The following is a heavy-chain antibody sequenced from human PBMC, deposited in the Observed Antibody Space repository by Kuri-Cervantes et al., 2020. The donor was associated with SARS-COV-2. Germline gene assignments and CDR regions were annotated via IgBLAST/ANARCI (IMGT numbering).Heavy chain of an antibody. CDR1: GFSLSTSGVG. CDR3: ARMHSDYDILTGYNYYYYGMDV. V-gene: IGHV2-70*01. CDR2: IDWDDDK. Sequence: SGPTLVKPTQTLTLTCTFSGFSLSTSGVGVGWIRQPPGKALEWLALIDWDDDKYYSTSLKARLTISKDTSKNQVVLTMTNMDPVDTATYYCARMHSDYDILTGYNYYYYGMDVWGQGTTVTVSS. J-gene: IGHJ6*02. D-gene: IGHD3-9*01.